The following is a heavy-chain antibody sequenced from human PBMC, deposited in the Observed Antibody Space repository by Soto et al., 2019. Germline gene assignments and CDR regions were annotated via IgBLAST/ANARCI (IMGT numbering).Heavy chain of an antibody. Sequence: EVQLLESGGGLAQPGGSLRLSCAASGFAFSSSAMAWIRQTPGKGLQWVSAITVAGGGIYYADSVKGRFTISRDNSKKTLYLQMNSLSAEATAQYFCAKWTPSPKRGVTSHWGQGTLVTVSS. D-gene: IGHD3-10*01. CDR1: GFAFSSSA. V-gene: IGHV3-23*01. CDR3: AKWTPSPKRGVTSH. CDR2: ITVAGGGI. J-gene: IGHJ4*02.